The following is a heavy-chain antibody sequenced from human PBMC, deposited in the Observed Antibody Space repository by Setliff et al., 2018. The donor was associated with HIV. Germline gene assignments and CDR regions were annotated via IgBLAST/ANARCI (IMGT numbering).Heavy chain of an antibody. J-gene: IGHJ5*02. V-gene: IGHV4-39*02. D-gene: IGHD3-10*01. Sequence: SETLSLTCSVSGDSISRNNYYWGWARQSPGKGLEWVGSISSSGGTSYSAASLKSRVTLSIDTSKNQFSLKLKSVTAADTAVYYCARGARATFGELLKANWFDPWGQGTLVTVSS. CDR3: ARGARATFGELLKANWFDP. CDR2: ISSSGGT. CDR1: GDSISRNNYY.